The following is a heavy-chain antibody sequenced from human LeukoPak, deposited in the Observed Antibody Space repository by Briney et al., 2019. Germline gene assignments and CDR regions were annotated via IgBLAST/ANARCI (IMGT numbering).Heavy chain of an antibody. J-gene: IGHJ4*02. V-gene: IGHV4-59*01. D-gene: IGHD2-15*01. CDR1: GGSISSYY. CDR3: ARDGLYCSGGSCYSLGFDY. CDR2: IYYSGST. Sequence: PSETLSLTCTVSGGSISSYYWSWIRQPPGKGLGWIGYIYYSGSTNYNPSLKSRVTISVDTSKNQFSLKLSSVTAADTAVYYCARDGLYCSGGSCYSLGFDYWGQGTLVTVSS.